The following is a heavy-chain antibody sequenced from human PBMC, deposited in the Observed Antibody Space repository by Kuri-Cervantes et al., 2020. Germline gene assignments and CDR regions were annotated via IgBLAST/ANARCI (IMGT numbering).Heavy chain of an antibody. Sequence: ASVKVSCKASGYTFTSYDINWVRQATGQGLEWMGRMNPNSGNTGYAQKFQGRVTMTEDTSTDTAYMELSSLRSEDTAVYYCTTYYYDSSGYYGGFDPWGQGTLVTVSS. V-gene: IGHV1-8*01. J-gene: IGHJ5*02. CDR1: GYTFTSYD. CDR3: TTYYYDSSGYYGGFDP. D-gene: IGHD3-22*01. CDR2: MNPNSGNT.